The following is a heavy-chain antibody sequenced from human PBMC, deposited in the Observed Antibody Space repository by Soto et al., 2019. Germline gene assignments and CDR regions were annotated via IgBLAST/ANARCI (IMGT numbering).Heavy chain of an antibody. V-gene: IGHV3-23*01. Sequence: GGSLRLSCAASGFTFSSYAMSWVRQAPGKGLEWVSAISGSGGSTYYADSVKGRFTISRDNSKNTLYLQMNSLRAEDTAVYYCAKERLEEKNYGDYHGYFQHWGQGTLVTVSS. CDR3: AKERLEEKNYGDYHGYFQH. J-gene: IGHJ1*01. CDR2: ISGSGGST. D-gene: IGHD4-17*01. CDR1: GFTFSSYA.